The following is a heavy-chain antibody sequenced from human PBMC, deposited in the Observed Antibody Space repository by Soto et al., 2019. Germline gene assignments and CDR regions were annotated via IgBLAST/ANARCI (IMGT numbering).Heavy chain of an antibody. V-gene: IGHV4-34*01. CDR1: GGSFSGYY. D-gene: IGHD6-6*01. J-gene: IGHJ4*02. CDR3: ARGRVAARSGNYDY. Sequence: SETLSLTCAVYGGSFSGYYWSWIRQPPGKGLEWIGEINHSGSTNYNPSLKSRVTISVDTSKNQFSLKLSSVTAADTAVYYCARGRVAARSGNYDYWGQGTLVTVSS. CDR2: INHSGST.